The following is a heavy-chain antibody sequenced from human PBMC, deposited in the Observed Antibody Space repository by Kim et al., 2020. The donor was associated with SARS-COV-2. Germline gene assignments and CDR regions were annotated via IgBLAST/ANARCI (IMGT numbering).Heavy chain of an antibody. Sequence: GGSLRLSCAASGFTFSSYAMHWVRQAPGKGLEWVAVISYDGRNKYYADSVKGRFTISRDNSKNTLYLQMNSLRAEDTAVYYCAREGYSSGWYVPWFDPWGQGTLVTVSS. V-gene: IGHV3-30*04. CDR3: AREGYSSGWYVPWFDP. J-gene: IGHJ5*02. CDR2: ISYDGRNK. D-gene: IGHD6-19*01. CDR1: GFTFSSYA.